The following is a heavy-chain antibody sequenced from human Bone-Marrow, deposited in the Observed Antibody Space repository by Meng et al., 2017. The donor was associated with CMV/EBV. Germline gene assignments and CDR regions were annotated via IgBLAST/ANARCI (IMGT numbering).Heavy chain of an antibody. D-gene: IGHD3-10*01. J-gene: IGHJ5*02. CDR1: GGTFSSYA. CDR3: ASITNKRWWFDP. Sequence: SVKVSCKASGGTFSSYAISWVRQAPGQGLEWVGGIIPIFGTANYAQKFQGRVTITTDESTSTAYMELSSLRSEDTAVYYCASITNKRWWFDPWGQGTLVTVSS. CDR2: IIPIFGTA. V-gene: IGHV1-69*05.